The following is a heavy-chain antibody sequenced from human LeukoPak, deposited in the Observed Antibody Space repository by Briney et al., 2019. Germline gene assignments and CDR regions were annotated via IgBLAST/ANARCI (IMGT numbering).Heavy chain of an antibody. CDR1: GGSISSSSYY. J-gene: IGHJ6*02. CDR2: ISYDGRNE. D-gene: IGHD3-3*01. Sequence: LSLTCTVSGGSISSSSYYWGWVRQAPGKGLEWVAVISYDGRNEYYADSVKGRFTISRDISMNTLYLQMNSLRPEDSAVYYCARGGDSWSGYSYGMDVWGQGTTVTVSS. V-gene: IGHV3-30-3*01. CDR3: ARGGDSWSGYSYGMDV.